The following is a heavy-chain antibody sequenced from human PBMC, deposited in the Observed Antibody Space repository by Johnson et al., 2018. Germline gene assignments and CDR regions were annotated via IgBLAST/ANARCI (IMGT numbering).Heavy chain of an antibody. Sequence: QVQLVQSGAEVKKPGASVKVSCKASGYTFTSYDINWVRQATGQGLEWMGWMNPNSGNTGYAQKFQGRVTMTRNTSISTAYMELSSLRAEDTAVYYCARGGGKPWIPLGLDGPYYYYYRDVWGKGTTVTVSS. D-gene: IGHD5-18*01. CDR2: MNPNSGNT. CDR1: GYTFTSYD. J-gene: IGHJ6*03. V-gene: IGHV1-8*01. CDR3: ARGGGKPWIPLGLDGPYYYYYRDV.